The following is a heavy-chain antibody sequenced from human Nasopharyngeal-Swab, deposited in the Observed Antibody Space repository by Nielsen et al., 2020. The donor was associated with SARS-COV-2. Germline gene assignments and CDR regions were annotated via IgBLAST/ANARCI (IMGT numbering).Heavy chain of an antibody. CDR3: ARGGGGYCSGTSCVGGDY. CDR1: GYTFTSYG. J-gene: IGHJ4*02. Sequence: ASVKVSCKASGYTFTSYGISWVRQAPGQGLEWMGWISAYNGNTNYAQKLQGRVTMTTDTSTSTAYMELRSLRSDDTAVYYCARGGGGYCSGTSCVGGDYWGQGTLVTVSS. V-gene: IGHV1-18*01. CDR2: ISAYNGNT. D-gene: IGHD2-2*01.